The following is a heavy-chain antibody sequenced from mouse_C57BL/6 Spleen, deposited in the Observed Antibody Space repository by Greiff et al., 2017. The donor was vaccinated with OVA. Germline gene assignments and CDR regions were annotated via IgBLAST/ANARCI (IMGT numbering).Heavy chain of an antibody. CDR2: INPSYGGT. CDR1: GYTFTSYW. V-gene: IGHV1-53*01. J-gene: IGHJ4*01. CDR3: ARKIYGEAAMDY. D-gene: IGHD1-1*02. Sequence: QVQLQQPGTELVKPGASVKLSCKASGYTFTSYWMHWVKQRPGQGLEWIGNINPSYGGTNYNEKFKSKATLTVDKSSSTAYMQLSNLTSEDSAVYYCARKIYGEAAMDYWGQGTSVTVSS.